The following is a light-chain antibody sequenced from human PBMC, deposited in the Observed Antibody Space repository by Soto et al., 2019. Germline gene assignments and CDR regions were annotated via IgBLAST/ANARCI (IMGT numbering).Light chain of an antibody. CDR3: QQYNSYWT. CDR1: QSISSW. CDR2: DAS. Sequence: DIQMTQSPSSLCASVGDRVTITCRASQSISSWLAWYQQKPGKAPKLLIYDASSLESGVPSRFSGSGSGTEFTLTISSLQPDDFATYYCQQYNSYWTFGQGTKVDIK. V-gene: IGKV1-5*01. J-gene: IGKJ1*01.